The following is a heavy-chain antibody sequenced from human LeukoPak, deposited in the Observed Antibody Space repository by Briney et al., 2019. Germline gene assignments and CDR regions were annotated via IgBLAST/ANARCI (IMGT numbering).Heavy chain of an antibody. Sequence: ASVKVSCKASGYTFTGYYMHWVRQAPGQGLEWMGWINPNSGGTNYAQKFQGRVTMTRDTSISTAYMELSRLRSDDTAVYYCARAVGAAAGDYYYYYMDVWGKGTTVTVSS. D-gene: IGHD6-13*01. J-gene: IGHJ6*03. CDR1: GYTFTGYY. CDR3: ARAVGAAAGDYYYYYMDV. CDR2: INPNSGGT. V-gene: IGHV1-2*02.